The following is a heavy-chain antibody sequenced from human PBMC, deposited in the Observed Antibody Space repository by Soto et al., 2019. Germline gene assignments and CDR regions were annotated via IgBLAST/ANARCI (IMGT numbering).Heavy chain of an antibody. CDR1: GFTFSSYW. CDR3: ARAIYDFWSGYPDY. CDR2: IKQDGSEK. J-gene: IGHJ4*02. Sequence: QPGGSLRLSCAASGFTFSSYWMSWVRQAPGKGLEWVANIKQDGSEKYYVDSVKGRFTISRDNAKNSLYLQMNSLRAEDTAVYYCARAIYDFWSGYPDYWGQGTLVTVSS. V-gene: IGHV3-7*04. D-gene: IGHD3-3*01.